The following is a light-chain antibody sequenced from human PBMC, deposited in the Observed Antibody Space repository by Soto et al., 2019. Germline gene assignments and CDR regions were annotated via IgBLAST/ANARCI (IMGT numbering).Light chain of an antibody. CDR1: SSDVGGSNY. J-gene: IGLJ2*01. V-gene: IGLV2-14*01. Sequence: QSALTQPASVSGSPGQSITISCTGTSSDVGGSNYVSWYQQHPGKAPKLIIYTVSSRPSGVSNRFSGSKSGNTASLTISGLQAEDEADYYCSSYTSSSILFGGGTKVTVL. CDR2: TVS. CDR3: SSYTSSSIL.